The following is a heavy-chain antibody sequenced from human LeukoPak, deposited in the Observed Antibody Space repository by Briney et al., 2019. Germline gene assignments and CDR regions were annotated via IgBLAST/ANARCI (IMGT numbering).Heavy chain of an antibody. CDR1: GYTFTGYY. J-gene: IGHJ3*02. V-gene: IGHV1-2*02. Sequence: EASVKVSCKASGYTFTGYYMHWVRQAPGQGLEWMGWINPNSGGSNSAQKFQGRVTLTRDTSISTAYMELSSLRSDDTAVYYCAREGRGTGDFGAFDIWGQRTMVTVSS. CDR2: INPNSGGS. D-gene: IGHD7-27*01. CDR3: AREGRGTGDFGAFDI.